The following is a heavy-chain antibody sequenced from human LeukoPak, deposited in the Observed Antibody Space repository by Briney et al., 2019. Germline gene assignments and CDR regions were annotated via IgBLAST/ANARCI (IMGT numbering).Heavy chain of an antibody. CDR2: IIPIFGTA. CDR1: GYTFSGTGW. CDR3: ARALGRHRYSGSYYLGNNWFDP. D-gene: IGHD1-26*01. V-gene: IGHV1-69*05. J-gene: IGHJ5*02. Sequence: SVKVSCKASGYTFSGTGWYLYWLRQAPGQGLEWMGGIIPIFGTANYAQKFQGRVTITTDESTSTAYMELSSLRSEDTAVYYCARALGRHRYSGSYYLGNNWFDPWGQGTLVTVSS.